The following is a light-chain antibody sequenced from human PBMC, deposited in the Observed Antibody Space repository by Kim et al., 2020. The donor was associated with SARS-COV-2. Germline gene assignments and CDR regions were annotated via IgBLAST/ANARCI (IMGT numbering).Light chain of an antibody. CDR2: DVS. J-gene: IGLJ2*01. V-gene: IGLV2-14*03. CDR1: SSDVDAFQY. CDR3: RSYTSSSPLV. Sequence: QSALTKPASVSGSPGQSITISCTGTSSDVDAFQYVSWYQKHTGRAPKIMIYDVSNRPSGDSNRFSGCNSGNTASLTISGLQAEYEAYYYCRSYTSSSPLVFGGGTQLTIL.